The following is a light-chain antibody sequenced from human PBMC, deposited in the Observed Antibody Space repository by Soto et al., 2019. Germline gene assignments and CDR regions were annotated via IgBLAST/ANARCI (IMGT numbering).Light chain of an antibody. CDR1: QSISSY. CDR3: QQSYSTPRT. J-gene: IGKJ1*01. V-gene: IGKV1-39*01. CDR2: GAS. Sequence: DIQMTQSPSTLSGSVGDRVTITCRASQSISSYLNWYQQKPGRAPTLLIYGASSLQSGVPSRFSGSRSGTDFTLTISSLQPEDFATYYCQQSYSTPRTFGQGTKVDIK.